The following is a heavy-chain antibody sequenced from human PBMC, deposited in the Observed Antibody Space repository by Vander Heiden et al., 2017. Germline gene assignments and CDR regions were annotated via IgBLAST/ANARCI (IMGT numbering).Heavy chain of an antibody. D-gene: IGHD1-26*01. CDR2: NKSKAEGGAT. V-gene: IGHV3-15*07. CDR3: TTGGSYSAFDI. CDR1: GFTFTNAW. Sequence: EVQLVESGGGLVKPGGSLRLSCAVPGFTFTNAWMNWVRQAPGKGLEWVGRNKSKAEGGATDYAAPVKGRFTISRDDSENTVYLQMNSLKSEDTAVYYCTTGGSYSAFDIWDQGTMVTVSS. J-gene: IGHJ3*02.